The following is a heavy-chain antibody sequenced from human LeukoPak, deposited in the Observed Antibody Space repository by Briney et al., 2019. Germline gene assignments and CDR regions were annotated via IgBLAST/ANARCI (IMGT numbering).Heavy chain of an antibody. CDR3: ATRAPRYCSSTSCYWGRASWFDP. CDR2: INHSGSP. J-gene: IGHJ5*02. D-gene: IGHD2-2*01. Sequence: SETLSLTCAVYGGSFSGYYWSWIRQPPGKGLEWIGEINHSGSPNYNPSLKSRVTISVDTSKNQFSLKLSSVTAADTAVYYCATRAPRYCSSTSCYWGRASWFDPWGQGTLVTVSS. CDR1: GGSFSGYY. V-gene: IGHV4-34*01.